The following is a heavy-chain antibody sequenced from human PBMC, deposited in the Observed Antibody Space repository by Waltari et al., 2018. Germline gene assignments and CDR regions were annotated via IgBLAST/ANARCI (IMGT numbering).Heavy chain of an antibody. CDR2: IKQGGSEN. CDR1: GFTFSSYW. V-gene: IGHV3-7*01. CDR3: ARPYASGWYINFDY. D-gene: IGHD6-19*01. J-gene: IGHJ4*02. Sequence: EVQLVESGGGLVQPGGSLRLSCAASGFTFSSYWMSWVRQAPGKGLEGVANIKQGGSENYYVDSVKGRFTFSRDNAKNSLYLQMNSLRAEDTAVYYCARPYASGWYINFDYWGQGTLVTVSS.